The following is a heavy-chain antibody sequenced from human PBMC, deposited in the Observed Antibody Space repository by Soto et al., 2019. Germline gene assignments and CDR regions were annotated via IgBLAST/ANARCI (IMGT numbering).Heavy chain of an antibody. CDR3: ARDTVMTTVTIRWAFDY. D-gene: IGHD4-17*01. J-gene: IGHJ4*02. CDR2: TYYRSKWYN. Sequence: PSQTLSLTCVISGDSVSSNSAAWNWIRPSPSRGLEWLGRTYYRSKWYNDYAVTVKSRITINPDTSKNQFSLQPNSVTPEDTAVYYCARDTVMTTVTIRWAFDYWGQGTLVTVSS. V-gene: IGHV6-1*01. CDR1: GDSVSSNSAA.